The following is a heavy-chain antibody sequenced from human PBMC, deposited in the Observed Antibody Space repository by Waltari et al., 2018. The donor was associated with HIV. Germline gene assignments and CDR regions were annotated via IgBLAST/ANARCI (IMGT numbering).Heavy chain of an antibody. D-gene: IGHD5-18*01. CDR3: ARTKTTGYSYGNNWFDP. V-gene: IGHV4-34*01. Sequence: QVQLQQWGAGLLKPSETLSLTCAVYGGSFSGYYWSWIRQPPGKGLGWIGEINHSGSTNYNPSLKIRVTISVDTSKNQFSLKRSSVTAADTAVYYCARTKTTGYSYGNNWFDPWGQGTLVTVSS. CDR1: GGSFSGYY. CDR2: INHSGST. J-gene: IGHJ5*02.